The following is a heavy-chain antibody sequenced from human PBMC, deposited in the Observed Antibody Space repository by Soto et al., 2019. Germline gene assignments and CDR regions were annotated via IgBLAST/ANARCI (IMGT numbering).Heavy chain of an antibody. CDR2: VYYSGGA. CDR3: TRDGDGRMTTNPYYYYGMDV. D-gene: IGHD2-21*02. V-gene: IGHV4-59*01. Sequence: NPSETLSLTCTVSGGSISGYYWSWIRQPPGKGLEWIGNVYYSGGAKYNPSVKRRVSISVDTSKNQFSLNLSSVTAADTAVYYCTRDGDGRMTTNPYYYYGMDVWGQGTTVTVSS. J-gene: IGHJ6*02. CDR1: GGSISGYY.